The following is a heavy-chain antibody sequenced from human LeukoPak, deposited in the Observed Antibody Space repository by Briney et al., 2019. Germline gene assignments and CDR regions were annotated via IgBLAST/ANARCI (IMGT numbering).Heavy chain of an antibody. J-gene: IGHJ6*03. CDR2: VYYSGTT. V-gene: IGHV4-39*01. CDR1: GGSVSSSSSY. D-gene: IGHD1-7*01. CDR3: VRQNSDYYYYYLDV. Sequence: SETQSLTCTVSGGSVSSSSSYWAWIRQPPGRGLEWIGSVYYSGTTYYNTSLESRVTISEDTSRNRFSLMLSSVTAADTAVYYCVRQNSDYYYYYLDVWGEGTTVIVSS.